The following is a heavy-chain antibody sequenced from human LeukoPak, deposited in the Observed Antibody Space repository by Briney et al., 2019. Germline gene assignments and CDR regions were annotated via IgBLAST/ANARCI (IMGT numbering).Heavy chain of an antibody. CDR3: ARDPSRWLQYPYGMDV. CDR1: GYTFTSHY. D-gene: IGHD5-24*01. J-gene: IGHJ6*02. Sequence: ASVKVSCKASGYTFTSHYMHWVRQAPGQGLEWMGWISAYNDKTNYAQKLQGRVTVTTDTSTSTAYMELRSLRSDDTAVYYCARDPSRWLQYPYGMDVWGQGTTVTVSS. V-gene: IGHV1-18*04. CDR2: ISAYNDKT.